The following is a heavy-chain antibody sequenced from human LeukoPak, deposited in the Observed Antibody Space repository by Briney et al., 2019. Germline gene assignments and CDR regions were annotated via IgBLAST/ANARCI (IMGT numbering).Heavy chain of an antibody. CDR2: IKQDGSEK. V-gene: IGHV3-7*01. J-gene: IGHJ4*02. CDR3: ARAQAGIVFDY. Sequence: PGGSLRLSCAASGFTFSSYWMSWVRQAPGKGLEWVANIKQDGSEKYYVDFVKGRFTISRDNAKNSLYLQTNSLRAEDTAVYYCARAQAGIVFDYWGQGTLVTVSS. CDR1: GFTFSSYW. D-gene: IGHD3-16*02.